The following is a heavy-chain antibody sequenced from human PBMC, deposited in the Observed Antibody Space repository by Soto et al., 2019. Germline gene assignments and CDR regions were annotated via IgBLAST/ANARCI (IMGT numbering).Heavy chain of an antibody. CDR1: GFTFDDFA. V-gene: IGHV3-9*01. D-gene: IGHD2-8*02. CDR2: INWNSGDI. J-gene: IGHJ2*01. CDR3: VKDIGASGAYWYFDL. Sequence: EMQLVESGGGLVQPGRSLRLSCAASGFTFDDFAMHWVRQAPGKGLVWVSGINWNSGDIDYADSVRGRFTISRDNAKNALYLQMNSLIAEYAALYYCVKDIGASGAYWYFDLCGRGTLVTVSS.